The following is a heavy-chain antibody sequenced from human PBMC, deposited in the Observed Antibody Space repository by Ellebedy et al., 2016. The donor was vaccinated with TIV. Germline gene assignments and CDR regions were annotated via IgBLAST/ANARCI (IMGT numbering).Heavy chain of an antibody. Sequence: SETLSLXCTVSGGSVSSGSYYWSWIRQPPGKGLEWIGYIYYSGSTNYNPSLKSRVTISVDTSKNQFSLKLSSVTAADTAVYYCARDIHYYDSRAGEFDYWGQGTLVTVSS. D-gene: IGHD3-22*01. CDR2: IYYSGST. V-gene: IGHV4-61*01. CDR1: GGSVSSGSYY. CDR3: ARDIHYYDSRAGEFDY. J-gene: IGHJ4*02.